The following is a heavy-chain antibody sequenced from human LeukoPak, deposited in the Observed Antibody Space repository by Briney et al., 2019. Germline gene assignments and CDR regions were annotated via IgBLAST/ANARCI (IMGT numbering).Heavy chain of an antibody. D-gene: IGHD6-6*01. CDR3: VKTARLADY. CDR1: GSTFDDYA. Sequence: GGSLRLSCAASGSTFDDYAMHWVRQTPGKGLEWISYISQSGGDVNYADSVAGRFTISRDNAKNSVNLQMNNLRVEDTAVYYCVKTARLADYWGQGTLVTVSS. V-gene: IGHV3-48*03. CDR2: ISQSGGDV. J-gene: IGHJ4*02.